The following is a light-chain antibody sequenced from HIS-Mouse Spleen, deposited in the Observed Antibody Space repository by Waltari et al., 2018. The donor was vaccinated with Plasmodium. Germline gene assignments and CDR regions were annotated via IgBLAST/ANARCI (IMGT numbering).Light chain of an antibody. V-gene: IGKV1-8*01. CDR2: AAS. CDR3: QQYYSYPYT. CDR1: QGISSY. Sequence: AIRMTQSPSSLSASTGDRVPITCRASQGISSYLAWYQQKPGQAPKLLIYAASTLQSGVPSRFSGSGSGTDFTLTISCLQSEDFATYYCQQYYSYPYTFGQGTKLEIK. J-gene: IGKJ2*01.